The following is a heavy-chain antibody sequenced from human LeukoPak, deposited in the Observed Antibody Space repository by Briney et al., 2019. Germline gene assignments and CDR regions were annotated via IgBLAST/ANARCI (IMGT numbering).Heavy chain of an antibody. J-gene: IGHJ4*02. CDR2: ISGDGTRT. CDR3: AKVPDYGDFIFDY. Sequence: GGSLRLSCAASGFTFDDYAMHWVRQAPGKGLEWVSLISGDGTRTYYAASVKGRFTISRDNSKNSLYLQMNSLRTADTALYYCAKVPDYGDFIFDYWGQGTLVTVSS. V-gene: IGHV3-43*02. CDR1: GFTFDDYA. D-gene: IGHD4-17*01.